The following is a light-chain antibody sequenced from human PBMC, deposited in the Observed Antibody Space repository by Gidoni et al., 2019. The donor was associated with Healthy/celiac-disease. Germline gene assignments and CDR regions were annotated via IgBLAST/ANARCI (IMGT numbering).Light chain of an antibody. CDR1: QSVLYSSNNKNY. CDR2: WAS. CDR3: QQYYSTPPT. Sequence: DIVMTQSPDSLAVSLGERATINCKSSQSVLYSSNNKNYLAWYQQKPGQPPKLLIYWASTRESGVTDRFSGRGYGTDFTLTISSLQAEDVAVYYCQQYYSTPPTFGQGTKVEIK. J-gene: IGKJ1*01. V-gene: IGKV4-1*01.